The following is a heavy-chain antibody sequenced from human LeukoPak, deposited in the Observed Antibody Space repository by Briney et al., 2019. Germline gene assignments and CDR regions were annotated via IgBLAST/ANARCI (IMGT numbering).Heavy chain of an antibody. CDR2: IIHDGSNK. V-gene: IGHV3-30*18. CDR3: AKDWGSKFASGSSYLDS. D-gene: IGHD3-10*01. Sequence: GGSLRLSCAASGFTFSTYGMHWVRQAPGKGLEWVAVIIHDGSNKYYADSVEGRFTISRDNSKNTLYLQMNGLRPEDTAVYFCAKDWGSKFASGSSYLDSWGQGILVTVSS. CDR1: GFTFSTYG. J-gene: IGHJ4*02.